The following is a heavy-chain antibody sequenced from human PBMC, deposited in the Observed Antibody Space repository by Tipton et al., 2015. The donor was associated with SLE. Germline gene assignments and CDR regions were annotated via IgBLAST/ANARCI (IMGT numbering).Heavy chain of an antibody. CDR2: IYYSGST. V-gene: IGHV4-59*08. J-gene: IGHJ6*02. Sequence: TLSLTCTVSGGSISSHYWSWIRQPPGKGLEWIGNIYYSGSTYYNPPLKSRVTISVDTSKNQFSLKLSSVTAADTAVYYCARHTPPWDYYYYGMDVWGQGTTVTVSS. D-gene: IGHD3-16*01. CDR1: GGSISSHY. CDR3: ARHTPPWDYYYYGMDV.